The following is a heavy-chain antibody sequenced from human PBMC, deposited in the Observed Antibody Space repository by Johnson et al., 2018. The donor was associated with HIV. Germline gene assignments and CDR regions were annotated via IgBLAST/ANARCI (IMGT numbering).Heavy chain of an antibody. D-gene: IGHD5-12*01. V-gene: IGHV3-15*01. CDR2: IKSKTDGGTT. CDR3: TTGWYSGYDLPNAFDI. Sequence: MQLVESGGGVVKPGGSLRLSCAASGFTFSNAWMSWVRQAPGKGLEWVGRIKSKTDGGTTDYAAPVKGRFTISRDDSKNTLYLQMNSLKTEDTAVYYCTTGWYSGYDLPNAFDIWGQGTMVTVSS. CDR1: GFTFSNAW. J-gene: IGHJ3*02.